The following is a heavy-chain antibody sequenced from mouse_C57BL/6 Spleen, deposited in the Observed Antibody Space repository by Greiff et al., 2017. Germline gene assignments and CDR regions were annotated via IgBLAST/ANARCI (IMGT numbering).Heavy chain of an antibody. Sequence: VQLKESGPGMVKPSQSLSLTCTVTGYSITSGYDWHWIRPFPGNKLEWMGYISYSGSTNYNPSLKSRISITHDTSKNHFFLKLNSVTTEDTATYYCARGYDYDWGGFDYWGQGTTLTVSS. D-gene: IGHD2-4*01. CDR3: ARGYDYDWGGFDY. CDR2: ISYSGST. J-gene: IGHJ2*01. CDR1: GYSITSGYD. V-gene: IGHV3-1*01.